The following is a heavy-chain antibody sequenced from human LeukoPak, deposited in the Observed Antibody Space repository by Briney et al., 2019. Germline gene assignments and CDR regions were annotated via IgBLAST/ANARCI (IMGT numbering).Heavy chain of an antibody. D-gene: IGHD3-9*01. J-gene: IGHJ3*02. CDR2: IYHSGRT. V-gene: IGHV4-30-2*01. CDR1: GGSISSGGYS. CDR3: ARMRVAYDILTGYYSVDAFDI. Sequence: SQTLSLTCAVSGGSISSGGYSGSWIRQPPGKGLEWIGYIYHSGRTYYNPSLKSRVTISVDRSKNQFSLKLSSVTAADTAVYYCARMRVAYDILTGYYSVDAFDIWGQGTMVTVSS.